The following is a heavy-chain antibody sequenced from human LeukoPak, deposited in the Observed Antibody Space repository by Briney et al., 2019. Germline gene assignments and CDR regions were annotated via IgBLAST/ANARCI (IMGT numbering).Heavy chain of an antibody. J-gene: IGHJ3*02. D-gene: IGHD3-10*01. CDR3: ARDYYYGSGSYEDAFDI. CDR1: GGSISSYY. Sequence: SETLSLTCTVSGGSISSYYWSWIRQPPGKGLEWIGYIYYSGSTNYNPSLKSRVTISVDTSKNQFSLKLSSVTAADTAVYYCARDYYYGSGSYEDAFDIWGQGTMVTVSS. V-gene: IGHV4-59*01. CDR2: IYYSGST.